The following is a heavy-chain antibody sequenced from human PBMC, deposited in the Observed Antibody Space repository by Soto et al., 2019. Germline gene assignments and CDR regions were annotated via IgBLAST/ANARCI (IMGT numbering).Heavy chain of an antibody. D-gene: IGHD3-10*01. CDR1: GFTFSSYA. J-gene: IGHJ6*02. CDR2: ISGSGGST. V-gene: IGHV3-23*01. CDR3: AKAFSFFGEGMDV. Sequence: GGSLRLSXAPSGFTFSSYAMSWVRQAPGKGLEWVSAISGSGGSTYYADSVKGRFTISRDNSKKTLYLQMNSLRAEDTAVYYCAKAFSFFGEGMDVWGQGTTVTVSS.